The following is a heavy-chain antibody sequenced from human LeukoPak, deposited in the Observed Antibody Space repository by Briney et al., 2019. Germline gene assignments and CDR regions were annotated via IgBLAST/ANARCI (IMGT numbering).Heavy chain of an antibody. CDR2: INKDGSDK. CDR1: GFTFNMYW. CDR3: ARDAGYGGNSDY. J-gene: IGHJ4*02. D-gene: IGHD4-23*01. V-gene: IGHV3-7*01. Sequence: GGSLRVSCAASGFTFNMYWMTWVRQAPGKGLESVAYINKDGSDKYYVDSVKGRFTVSRDNAKNSLYLQMNSLRAEDTAVYYCARDAGYGGNSDYRGQGTLVTVSS.